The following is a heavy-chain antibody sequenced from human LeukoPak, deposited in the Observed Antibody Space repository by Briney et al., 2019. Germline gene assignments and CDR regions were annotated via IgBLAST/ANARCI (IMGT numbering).Heavy chain of an antibody. V-gene: IGHV3-43*02. CDR3: AKGARIGDFWSGYYTKSLVPGGHYFDY. CDR1: GFTFDDYA. J-gene: IGHJ4*02. D-gene: IGHD3-3*01. Sequence: HSGGSLRLSCAASGFTFDDYAMDWVRQAPGKGLEWVSLISGDGGTTYYADSVKGRFTISRDNSKNSLYLQMNSLRAEDTAVYYCAKGARIGDFWSGYYTKSLVPGGHYFDYWGQGTLVTVSS. CDR2: ISGDGGTT.